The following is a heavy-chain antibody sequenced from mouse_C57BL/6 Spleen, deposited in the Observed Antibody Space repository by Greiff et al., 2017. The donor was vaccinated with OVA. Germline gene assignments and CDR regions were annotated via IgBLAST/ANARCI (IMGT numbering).Heavy chain of an antibody. CDR2: ISSGSSTI. CDR1: GFTFSDYG. Sequence: DVQLVESGGGLVKPGGSLKLSCAASGFTFSDYGMHWVRQAPEKGLEWVAYISSGSSTIYYAATVKGRFTISRDNAKNTLFLQMTSLRSEDTAMYYCARGRAYYSNYDWYFDVWGTGTTVTASS. CDR3: ARGRAYYSNYDWYFDV. D-gene: IGHD2-5*01. V-gene: IGHV5-17*01. J-gene: IGHJ1*03.